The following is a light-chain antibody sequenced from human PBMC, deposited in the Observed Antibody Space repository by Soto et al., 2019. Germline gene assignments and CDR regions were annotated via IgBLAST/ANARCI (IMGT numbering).Light chain of an antibody. Sequence: QPVLPQSSSASASLGSSVTLTCTLSSGHSTYTIACHQQQPGKAPRYFMKLERSGRYNKGSGVPDRFAGSSSGADRYLIIFHLQSEDGADYYCETWDSSTHVVFGGGTKLTVL. V-gene: IGLV4-60*03. CDR2: LERSGRY. CDR1: SGHSTYT. J-gene: IGLJ2*01. CDR3: ETWDSSTHVV.